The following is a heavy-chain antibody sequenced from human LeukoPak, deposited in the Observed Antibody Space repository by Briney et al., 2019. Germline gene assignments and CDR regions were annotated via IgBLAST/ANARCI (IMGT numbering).Heavy chain of an antibody. CDR1: GLTFTNAW. CDR2: IKTKTGGGTT. V-gene: IGHV3-15*01. D-gene: IGHD1-7*01. J-gene: IGHJ4*02. CDR3: STSANLGSWNYMK. Sequence: GGSLRLSCAASGLTFTNAWMTWVRPAPGKGLEWVGLIKTKTGGGTTDYAAPVKGRLTISRDDSKHTVYLQMNSLKTEDTAMYYCSTSANLGSWNYMKWGQGTLVTVSS.